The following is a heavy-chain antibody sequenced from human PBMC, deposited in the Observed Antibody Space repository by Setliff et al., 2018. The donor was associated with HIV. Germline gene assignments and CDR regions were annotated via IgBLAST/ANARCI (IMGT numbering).Heavy chain of an antibody. CDR2: IRSRAFSGAP. D-gene: IGHD2-2*01. CDR1: GFMFGDYA. J-gene: IGHJ4*02. V-gene: IGHV3-49*03. Sequence: QAGGSLRLSCRASGFMFGDYAINWFRQAPGKGLEWVSFIRSRAFSGAPEYAASVKDRFTISRDDSKSIAYLQMNSLKTEDTATYYCSSTRQGRGDCCSQTACLPWDWGQGTLVTVSS. CDR3: SSTRQGRGDCCSQTACLPWD.